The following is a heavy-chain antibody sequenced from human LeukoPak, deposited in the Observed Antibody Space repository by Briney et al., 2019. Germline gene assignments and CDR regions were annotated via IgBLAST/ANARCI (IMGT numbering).Heavy chain of an antibody. D-gene: IGHD2-2*02. V-gene: IGHV3-11*01. J-gene: IGHJ4*02. Sequence: PGGSLRLSCAASGFTFSDYYMSWIRQAPGKGLEWVSYISSSGSTIYYADSVKGRFTISRDNAKNSLYLQMNSLRAEDTAVYYCARDLARYCSSTSCYTVPDYWGQGTLVTVSS. CDR3: ARDLARYCSSTSCYTVPDY. CDR1: GFTFSDYY. CDR2: ISSSGSTI.